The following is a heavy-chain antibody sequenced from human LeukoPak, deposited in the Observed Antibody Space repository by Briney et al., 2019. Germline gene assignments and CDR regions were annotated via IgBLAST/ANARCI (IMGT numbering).Heavy chain of an antibody. CDR2: IIPILGIA. D-gene: IGHD3-22*01. CDR1: GGTFSSYA. Sequence: SVKVSCKASGGTFSSYAISWVRQAPGQGLEWMGRIIPILGIANYAQKFQGRVTITADKSTSTAYMELSSLRSEDTAVYYCALTALGPVFLSYSFDYWGQGTLVTVSS. J-gene: IGHJ4*02. V-gene: IGHV1-69*04. CDR3: ALTALGPVFLSYSFDY.